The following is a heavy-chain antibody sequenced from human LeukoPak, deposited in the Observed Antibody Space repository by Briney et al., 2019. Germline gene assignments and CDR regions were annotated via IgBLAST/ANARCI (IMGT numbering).Heavy chain of an antibody. Sequence: SQTLSLTCTVSGGSISSGSYYWRWIRQPAGEGLEWIVRLYTSGSTNYNPSLKIRVAISVDTSNNQFSLKLSSVTAVDTSVYYCARGWEDIGLRRYAFDIWGQGTMVTVSS. CDR2: LYTSGST. CDR3: ARGWEDIGLRRYAFDI. CDR1: GGSISSGSYY. J-gene: IGHJ3*02. D-gene: IGHD2-8*01. V-gene: IGHV4-61*02.